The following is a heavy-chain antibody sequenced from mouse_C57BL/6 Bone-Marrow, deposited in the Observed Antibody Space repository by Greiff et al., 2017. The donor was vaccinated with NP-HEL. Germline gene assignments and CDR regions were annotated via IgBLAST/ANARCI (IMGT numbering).Heavy chain of an antibody. Sequence: VKLMESGAELVKPGASVKISCKASGYTFTDYYINWVKQRPGQGLEWIGKIGPGSGSTYYNEKFKGTATLTADKSSSTAYMQLSSLTSEDSAVYFCATTMVTGGGYFDYWGQGTTLTVSS. D-gene: IGHD2-2*01. CDR3: ATTMVTGGGYFDY. J-gene: IGHJ2*01. CDR2: IGPGSGST. V-gene: IGHV1-77*01. CDR1: GYTFTDYY.